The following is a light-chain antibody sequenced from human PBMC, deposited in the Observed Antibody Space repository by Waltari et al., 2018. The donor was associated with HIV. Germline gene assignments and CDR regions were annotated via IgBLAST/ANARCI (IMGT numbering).Light chain of an antibody. J-gene: IGKJ2*01. CDR3: QQYYNIPRT. Sequence: DIQMTQSPSSLSASVGDRVTITCRASQVISNSLAWYHQKPGKAPKLLIFDASRLESGVPSRFSGSGGGADFTLTITTLQAEDFATYFCQQYYNIPRTFGQGTEVEV. V-gene: IGKV1-NL1*01. CDR1: QVISNS. CDR2: DAS.